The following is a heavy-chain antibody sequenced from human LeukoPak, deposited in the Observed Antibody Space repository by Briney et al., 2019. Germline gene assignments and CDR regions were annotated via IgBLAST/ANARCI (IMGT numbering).Heavy chain of an antibody. V-gene: IGHV4-4*07. D-gene: IGHD3-10*01. Sequence: PSETLSLTCTVSGGSISSYYWSWIRQPAGKGLEWIGRIYTSGSTNYNPSLKSRVTMSVDTSKNQFSLKLSSVTAADTAVYYCARGYYYGSGSYFDYWGQGTLVTVSS. CDR2: IYTSGST. CDR1: GGSISSYY. CDR3: ARGYYYGSGSYFDY. J-gene: IGHJ4*02.